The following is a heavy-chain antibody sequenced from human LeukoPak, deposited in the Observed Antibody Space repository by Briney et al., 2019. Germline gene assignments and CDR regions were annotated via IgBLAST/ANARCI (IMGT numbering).Heavy chain of an antibody. CDR3: ARDESGGYYVY. D-gene: IGHD2-15*01. V-gene: IGHV3-7*01. CDR1: GFTFSRHW. J-gene: IGHJ4*02. CDR2: IKQDGSMK. Sequence: GGSLRLSCEASGFTFSRHWTSWVRQAPGRGLEWVANIKQDGSMKQYADSVRGRFIISRDNAKNSVYLQLSSLKAEDSAVYFCARDESGGYYVYWGQGTLVTVSS.